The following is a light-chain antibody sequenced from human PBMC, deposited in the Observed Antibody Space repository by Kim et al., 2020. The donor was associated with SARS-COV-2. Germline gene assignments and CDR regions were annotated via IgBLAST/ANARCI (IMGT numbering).Light chain of an antibody. CDR1: SSNIGDNY. CDR3: GTWDSSLSAVL. J-gene: IGLJ2*01. Sequence: GQKVTISCSGSSSNIGDNYVSWYQQLPGTAPKLLIYDNNQRPSGIPDRFSGSKSGTSATLGITGLQTGDEADYYCGTWDSSLSAVLFGGGTQLTVL. CDR2: DNN. V-gene: IGLV1-51*01.